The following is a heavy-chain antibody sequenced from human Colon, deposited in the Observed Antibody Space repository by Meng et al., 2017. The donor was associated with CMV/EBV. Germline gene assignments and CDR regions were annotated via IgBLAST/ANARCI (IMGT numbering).Heavy chain of an antibody. CDR1: GFTFSSYG. V-gene: IGHV3-30*18. Sequence: AAAGFTFSSYGMHWVRQAPGKGLEWVGIISNDGSKELDADSVKGRFTISRDNSKNTLYLQMNSLNTEDTAVYYCAKGVSSMGFYIDYWGQGTLVTVSS. CDR2: ISNDGSKE. CDR3: AKGVSSMGFYIDY. J-gene: IGHJ4*02. D-gene: IGHD5/OR15-5a*01.